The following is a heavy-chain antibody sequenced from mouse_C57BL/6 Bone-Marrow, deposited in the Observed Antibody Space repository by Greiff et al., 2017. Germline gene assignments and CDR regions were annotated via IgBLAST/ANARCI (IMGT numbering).Heavy chain of an antibody. Sequence: LVESGAELVRPGTSVKVSCKASGYAFTNYLIEWVKQRPGQGLEWIGVINPGSGGTNYNEKFKGKATLTADKSSSTAYMQLSSLTSEDSAVYFCARSGTTVVATDYWGQGTTLTVSS. J-gene: IGHJ2*01. V-gene: IGHV1-54*01. CDR3: ARSGTTVVATDY. D-gene: IGHD1-1*01. CDR2: INPGSGGT. CDR1: GYAFTNYL.